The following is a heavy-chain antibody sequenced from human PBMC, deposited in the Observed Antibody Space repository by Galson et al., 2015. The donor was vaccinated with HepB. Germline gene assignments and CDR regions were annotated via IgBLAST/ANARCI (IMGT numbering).Heavy chain of an antibody. CDR1: GGSFSGYY. CDR2: INHSGST. D-gene: IGHD2-15*01. Sequence: LSLTCAVYGGSFSGYYWSWIRQPPGKGLEWIGEINHSGSTNYNPSLKSRVTISVDTPKNQFSLKLSSVTAADTAVYYCARDERPLKDIVVVVAATRGRGWFDPWGQGTLVTVSS. J-gene: IGHJ5*02. V-gene: IGHV4-34*01. CDR3: ARDERPLKDIVVVVAATRGRGWFDP.